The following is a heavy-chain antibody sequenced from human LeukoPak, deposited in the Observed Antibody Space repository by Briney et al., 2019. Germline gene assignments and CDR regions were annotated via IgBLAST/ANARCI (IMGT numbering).Heavy chain of an antibody. Sequence: TGGSLRLSCAASGFTVSSNYMSWVRQAPGKGLEWVSVIYSGGSTYYADSVKGRFTISRDNAKNPLYLQMNSLRAEDTAVYYCAREDSGYPLDYWGQGTLVTVSS. J-gene: IGHJ4*02. CDR1: GFTVSSNY. CDR3: AREDSGYPLDY. V-gene: IGHV3-66*01. CDR2: IYSGGST. D-gene: IGHD3-22*01.